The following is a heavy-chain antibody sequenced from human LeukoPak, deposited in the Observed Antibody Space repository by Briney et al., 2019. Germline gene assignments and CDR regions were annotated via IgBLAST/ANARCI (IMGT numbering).Heavy chain of an antibody. J-gene: IGHJ4*02. D-gene: IGHD6-13*01. CDR2: IYYSGST. CDR3: ASSGLAAAYY. V-gene: IGHV4-39*01. Sequence: PSETLSLTCTVSGGSISSSSYYWGWIRQPPGKGLEWIGSIYYSGSTYYNPSLKSRVTISVDTSKNQFSLKLSSVTAADTAVYYCASSGLAAAYYWGQGTLVTVSS. CDR1: GGSISSSSYY.